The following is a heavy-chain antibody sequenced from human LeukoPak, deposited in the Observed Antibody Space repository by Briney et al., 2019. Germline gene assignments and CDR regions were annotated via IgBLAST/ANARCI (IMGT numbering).Heavy chain of an antibody. CDR1: GFTFSSYA. D-gene: IGHD4-17*01. Sequence: PGGSLRLSCAASGFTFSSYAMSWVRQAPGKGLEWVSAISGSGGSTYYADSVKGRFTISRDNSKNTLYLQMNSLRAEDTAVYYCAKAPSYSDQTTVGYYFDYWGQGTLVTVSS. CDR2: ISGSGGST. CDR3: AKAPSYSDQTTVGYYFDY. J-gene: IGHJ4*02. V-gene: IGHV3-23*01.